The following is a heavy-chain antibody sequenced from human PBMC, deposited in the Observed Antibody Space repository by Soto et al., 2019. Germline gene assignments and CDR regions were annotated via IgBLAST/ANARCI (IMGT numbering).Heavy chain of an antibody. CDR2: IYATGTT. Sequence: ILSIACSDTGASIRGFYWSLIRNSAGKGLEWIGRIYATGTTDYNPSLKSRVMMSVDTSKKQFSLKLGSVTAADTAVYYCVRDGTKTLRDWFDPWGQGISVTVSS. V-gene: IGHV4-4*07. CDR1: GASIRGFY. CDR3: VRDGTKTLRDWFDP. D-gene: IGHD1-1*01. J-gene: IGHJ5*02.